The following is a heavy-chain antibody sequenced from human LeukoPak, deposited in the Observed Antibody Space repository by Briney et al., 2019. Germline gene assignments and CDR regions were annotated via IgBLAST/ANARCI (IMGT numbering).Heavy chain of an antibody. D-gene: IGHD4-11*01. CDR2: IYYSGST. CDR1: GGSISSYY. Sequence: SETLSLTCSVSGGSISSYYWSWIRQPPGKGLEWIGYIYYSGSTNYNPALKSRLTISLATSKNQFSLKLTSVTAAATAVYYCPRAPIPYDRSRTDYRFDPWGQGTLVTVAS. CDR3: PRAPIPYDRSRTDYRFDP. J-gene: IGHJ5*02. V-gene: IGHV4-59*01.